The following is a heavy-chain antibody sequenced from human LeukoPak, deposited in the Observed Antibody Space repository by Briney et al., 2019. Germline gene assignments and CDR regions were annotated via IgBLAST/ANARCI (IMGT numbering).Heavy chain of an antibody. V-gene: IGHV1-18*01. CDR2: ISAYNGNT. D-gene: IGHD1-7*01. Sequence: GASVKVSCKASGYTFTSYGISWVRQAPGQGLEWMGWISAYNGNTNYAQKLQGRVTMTTDTSTSTAYMELRSLRSDDTAVYYCASSAEEELELQDAFDIWGQGTMVTVSS. J-gene: IGHJ3*02. CDR3: ASSAEEELELQDAFDI. CDR1: GYTFTSYG.